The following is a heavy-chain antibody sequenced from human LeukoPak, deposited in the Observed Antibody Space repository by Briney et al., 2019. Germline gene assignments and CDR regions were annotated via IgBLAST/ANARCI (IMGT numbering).Heavy chain of an antibody. CDR1: GYTFTGYY. Sequence: ASVKASCKASGYTFTGYYMHWVRQAPGQGLEWMGWINPNSGGTNYAQKFQGRVTMTRDTSISTAYMELSRLRSDDTAVYYCARVGVLMVYAIHNWFDPWGQGTLVTVSS. V-gene: IGHV1-2*02. CDR2: INPNSGGT. D-gene: IGHD2-8*01. CDR3: ARVGVLMVYAIHNWFDP. J-gene: IGHJ5*02.